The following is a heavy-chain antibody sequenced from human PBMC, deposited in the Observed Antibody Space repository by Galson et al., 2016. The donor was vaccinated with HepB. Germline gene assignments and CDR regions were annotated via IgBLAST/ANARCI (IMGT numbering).Heavy chain of an antibody. CDR2: INTGNGNT. J-gene: IGHJ4*02. Sequence: WINTGNGNTKYSQKFQGRVTISRDTSASIAYMELSSLRSEDTAVYYCARDPPFHLYWGQGTLVTVSS. V-gene: IGHV1-3*04. CDR3: ARDPPFHLY.